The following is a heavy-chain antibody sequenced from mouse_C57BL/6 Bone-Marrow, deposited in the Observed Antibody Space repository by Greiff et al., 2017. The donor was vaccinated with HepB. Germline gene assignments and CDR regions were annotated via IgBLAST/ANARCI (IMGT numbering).Heavy chain of an antibody. Sequence: DVKLVESGGDLVKPGGSLKLSCAASGFTFSSYGMSWVRQTPDKRLEWVATISSGGSYTYYPDSVKGRFTISRDNAKNTLYLQMSSLKSEDTAMYYCARRRHYYGSSSYYFDYWGQGTTLTVSS. CDR2: ISSGGSYT. CDR1: GFTFSSYG. V-gene: IGHV5-6*02. CDR3: ARRRHYYGSSSYYFDY. J-gene: IGHJ2*01. D-gene: IGHD1-1*01.